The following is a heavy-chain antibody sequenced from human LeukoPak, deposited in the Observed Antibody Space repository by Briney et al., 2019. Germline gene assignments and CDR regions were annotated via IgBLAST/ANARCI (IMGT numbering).Heavy chain of an antibody. D-gene: IGHD3-22*01. Sequence: TLSLTFTVSGGSISSGSYYWSWIRPPAGKGLEWIGLIYTSGSTNYNPSLKRRVTISVATSNTHFSLTLRSVTPADTSVYYCARDLYDSSGYYGSYWFAPWGQGTLVTVSS. J-gene: IGHJ5*02. V-gene: IGHV4-61*02. CDR2: IYTSGST. CDR1: GGSISSGSYY. CDR3: ARDLYDSSGYYGSYWFAP.